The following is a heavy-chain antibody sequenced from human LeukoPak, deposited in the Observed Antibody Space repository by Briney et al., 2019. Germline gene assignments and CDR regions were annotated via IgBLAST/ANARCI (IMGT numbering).Heavy chain of an antibody. D-gene: IGHD5-18*01. CDR3: ARQYISGQWDFDY. J-gene: IGHJ4*02. CDR2: ITSSSSYI. V-gene: IGHV3-21*01. Sequence: GGSLRLSCAASGFTFSSYNMNWVRQAPGKGLEWVSSITSSSSYIYYADSVKGRFTISRDNAKNSLYLQINSLRAEDTAVYYCARQYISGQWDFDYWGQGTLVTVSS. CDR1: GFTFSSYN.